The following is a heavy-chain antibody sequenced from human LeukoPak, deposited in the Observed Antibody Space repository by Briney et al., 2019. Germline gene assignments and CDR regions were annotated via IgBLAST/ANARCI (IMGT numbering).Heavy chain of an antibody. CDR2: IYYSGST. D-gene: IGHD3-3*01. CDR3: ARGALTIFGVVSNWFDP. V-gene: IGHV4-39*01. J-gene: IGHJ5*02. Sequence: PSETLSLTCTVSGGSISGSSYYWGWIRQPPGKGLEWIGSIYYSGSTYYNPSLKSRVTISVDTSKNQFSLKLSSVTAADTAVYYCARGALTIFGVVSNWFDPWGQGTLVTVSS. CDR1: GGSISGSSYY.